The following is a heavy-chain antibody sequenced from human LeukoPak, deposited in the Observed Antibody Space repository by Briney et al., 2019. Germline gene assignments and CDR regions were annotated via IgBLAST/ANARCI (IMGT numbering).Heavy chain of an antibody. J-gene: IGHJ4*02. CDR1: GGSISNGDYY. CDR2: IYYSGDT. Sequence: SQTLSLTCTVSGGSISNGDYYWSWVRQHPGKGLEWIGYIYYSGDTYCNPSLTSRVTISVDTSKNQFSLKLTSETAADTAVYYCARVEAATTNPRFESWGQGTLVTVSS. D-gene: IGHD5-12*01. CDR3: ARVEAATTNPRFES. V-gene: IGHV4-31*03.